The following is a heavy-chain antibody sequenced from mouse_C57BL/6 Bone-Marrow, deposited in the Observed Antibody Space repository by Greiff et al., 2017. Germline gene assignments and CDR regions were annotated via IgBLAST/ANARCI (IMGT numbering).Heavy chain of an antibody. V-gene: IGHV1-85*01. CDR2: IYPSDGST. CDR1: GYTFTSYD. J-gene: IGHJ4*01. D-gene: IGHD2-3*01. Sequence: VQLQQSGPELVKPGASVKLSCKASGYTFTSYDINWVKQRPGQGLEWIGWIYPSDGSTKYNERFKGQATLTVDTSSSTAYMELHRLMSEDSAVYFCAREGVRGLLRGGYYYAMDYWGQGTSVTVSS. CDR3: AREGVRGLLRGGYYYAMDY.